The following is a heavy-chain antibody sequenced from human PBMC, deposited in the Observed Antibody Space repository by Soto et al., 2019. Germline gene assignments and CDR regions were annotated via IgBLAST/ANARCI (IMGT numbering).Heavy chain of an antibody. J-gene: IGHJ6*03. Sequence: SETLSLTCTVSGGSISSYYWSWIRQPPGKGLEWIGYIYYSGSTNYNPSLKSRVTISVDTSKNQFSLKLSSVTAADTAVYYCARRRYYGSGRDIVVPVPKSYYYYMDVWGKGTTVTVSS. CDR3: ARRRYYGSGRDIVVPVPKSYYYYMDV. D-gene: IGHD3-10*01. CDR1: GGSISSYY. V-gene: IGHV4-59*08. CDR2: IYYSGST.